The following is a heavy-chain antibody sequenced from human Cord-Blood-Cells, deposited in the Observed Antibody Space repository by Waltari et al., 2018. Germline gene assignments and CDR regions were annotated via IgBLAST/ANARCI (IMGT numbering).Heavy chain of an antibody. Sequence: EVQLVESGGGLVQHGGSLRLSCAASGFTFSSYWLHWVRQAPGKGLVWVSRINKYGGSKSYADSGKGRFTSSRDNAKNTLYLQMNSLRAEDTAVDYCARDLYYYDSSGYYFGGQGTLVTVSS. CDR3: ARDLYYYDSSGYYF. J-gene: IGHJ4*02. V-gene: IGHV3-74*01. D-gene: IGHD3-22*01. CDR2: INKYGGSK. CDR1: GFTFSSYW.